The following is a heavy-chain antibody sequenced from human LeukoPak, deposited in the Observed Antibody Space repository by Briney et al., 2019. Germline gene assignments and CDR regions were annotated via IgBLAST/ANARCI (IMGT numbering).Heavy chain of an antibody. D-gene: IGHD3-9*01. J-gene: IGHJ4*02. CDR3: ARMGAGYYNPFDY. CDR2: IYYSAST. Sequence: SETLSLTCTVSGGSISSYCWSWIRQPPGKGLEWIGYIYYSASTNYNPSLKSRVTISVDTSKNQFSLKLSSVTAADTAVYYCARMGAGYYNPFDYWGQGTLVTVSS. V-gene: IGHV4-59*01. CDR1: GGSISSYC.